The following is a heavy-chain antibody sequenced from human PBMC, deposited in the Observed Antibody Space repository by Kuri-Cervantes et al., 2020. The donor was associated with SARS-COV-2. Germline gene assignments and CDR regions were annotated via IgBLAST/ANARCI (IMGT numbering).Heavy chain of an antibody. Sequence: GSLRLSCAASGFTFSSYAMSWVRQASGKGLEWVGRVRGKANNYATAYAASVKGRFTISRDDSKNMAYLQMHSLKTEDTAVYYCTTLIDYWGQGALVTVSS. V-gene: IGHV3-73*01. CDR2: VRGKANNYAT. CDR3: TTLIDY. J-gene: IGHJ4*02. CDR1: GFTFSSYA.